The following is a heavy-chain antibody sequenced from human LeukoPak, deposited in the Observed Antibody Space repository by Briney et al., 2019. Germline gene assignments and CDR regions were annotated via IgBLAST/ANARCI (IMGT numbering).Heavy chain of an antibody. V-gene: IGHV1-46*01. D-gene: IGHD6-13*01. CDR1: GYTFTSYY. Sequence: GASVKVSCKASGYTFTSYYMHWVRQAPGQGLEWMGIINPSGGSTSYAQKFQGRVTMTRDTSTSTVYMELSSLRSEDTAVYYCARDRKSFIAAAATEWFDPWGQGTLVTVSS. J-gene: IGHJ5*02. CDR3: ARDRKSFIAAAATEWFDP. CDR2: INPSGGST.